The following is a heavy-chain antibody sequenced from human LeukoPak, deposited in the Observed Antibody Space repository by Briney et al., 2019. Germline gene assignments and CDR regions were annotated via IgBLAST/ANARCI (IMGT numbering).Heavy chain of an antibody. CDR2: ISGSDGST. D-gene: IGHD3-22*01. J-gene: IGHJ6*02. V-gene: IGHV3-23*01. CDR1: GFTFSSYG. Sequence: GRSLRLSCAASGFTFSSYGMHWVRQAPGKGLEWVSVISGSDGSTYYADSVKGRFTISRDNSKNTLYLQMNSLRAEDTAVYYCAKDKKYYDSSGSPYYYYGMDVWGQGTTVTVTS. CDR3: AKDKKYYDSSGSPYYYYGMDV.